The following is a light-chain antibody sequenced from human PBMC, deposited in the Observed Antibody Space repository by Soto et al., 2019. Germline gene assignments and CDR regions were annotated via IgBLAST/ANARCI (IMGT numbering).Light chain of an antibody. CDR2: AAS. CDR3: QQSYSTLMYT. J-gene: IGKJ2*01. Sequence: DIPMTQSPSSLSASVGDRVTITCRASQSINTFLNWYQQKPGKAPKLLIYAASSLQSGVPSRFSGSGSGTDFTLTISSLQPEDFATYYCQQSYSTLMYTFGQGTKLETK. V-gene: IGKV1-39*01. CDR1: QSINTF.